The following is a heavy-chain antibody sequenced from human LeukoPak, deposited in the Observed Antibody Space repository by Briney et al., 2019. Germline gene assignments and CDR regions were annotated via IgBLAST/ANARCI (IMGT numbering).Heavy chain of an antibody. CDR1: GFTFSDYY. J-gene: IGHJ4*02. D-gene: IGHD3-22*01. CDR2: ISSSGSTI. Sequence: GGSLRLSCAASGFTFSDYYMSWIRQAPGKGLEWVSYISSSGSTIYYADSVKGRFTISRDNAKNSLYLQMNSLRAEDTAVYYCARDRMGYYDSSGYLRGNGYWGQGTLVTVSS. CDR3: ARDRMGYYDSSGYLRGNGY. V-gene: IGHV3-11*01.